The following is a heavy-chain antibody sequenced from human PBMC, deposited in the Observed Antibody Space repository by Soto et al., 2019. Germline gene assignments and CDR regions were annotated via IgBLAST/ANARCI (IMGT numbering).Heavy chain of an antibody. CDR2: ISYDGSNK. Sequence: PGGSLRLSCAASGFTFSSYGMHWVSQAPGKGLEWVAVISYDGSNKYYADSVKGRFTISRDNSKNTLYLQMNSLRAEDTAVYYCAKRNDAFDTWGQGTMVTVSS. V-gene: IGHV3-30*18. CDR1: GFTFSSYG. J-gene: IGHJ3*02. CDR3: AKRNDAFDT.